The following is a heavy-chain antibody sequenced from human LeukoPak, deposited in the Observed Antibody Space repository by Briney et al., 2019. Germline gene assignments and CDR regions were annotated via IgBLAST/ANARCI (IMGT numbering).Heavy chain of an antibody. Sequence: PSETLSLTCAVYGGSFSGYYWSWIRQPPGKGLEWIGEINHSGSTNYNPSLKSRVTISVDTSKNQFSLKLSSVTAADTAVYYCARGFPPYDYVWGSYCLYYFDYWGQGTLVTVSS. CDR3: ARGFPPYDYVWGSYCLYYFDY. CDR1: GGSFSGYY. CDR2: INHSGST. V-gene: IGHV4-34*01. D-gene: IGHD3-16*02. J-gene: IGHJ4*02.